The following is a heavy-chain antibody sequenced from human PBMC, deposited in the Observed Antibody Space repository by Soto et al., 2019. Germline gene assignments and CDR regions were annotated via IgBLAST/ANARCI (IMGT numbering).Heavy chain of an antibody. D-gene: IGHD3-10*01. J-gene: IGHJ4*02. CDR2: ISDSGGST. V-gene: IGHV3-23*01. CDR1: GSTFSSSA. CDR3: AKGTDYYGSAPYYFDY. Sequence: GGSLRLSCAAPGSTFSSSAMSWVRQAPGKGLEWVSGISDSGGSTYYADSVKGRFTISRDNSKNTLYLQMNSLRAEDTAVYYCAKGTDYYGSAPYYFDYWGQGTLVTVSS.